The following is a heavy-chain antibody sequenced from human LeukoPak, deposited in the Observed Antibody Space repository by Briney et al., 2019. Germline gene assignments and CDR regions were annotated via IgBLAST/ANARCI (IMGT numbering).Heavy chain of an antibody. CDR3: ARVRGIQLWFPFDY. J-gene: IGHJ4*02. Sequence: ASVKVSCKASGYTFTGYYMHWVRQAPGQGLEWMGWINPNSGGTNYAQKFQGRVTMTRDTSISTAYMELSRLGSDDTAVYYCARVRGIQLWFPFDYWGQGTLVTVSS. CDR2: INPNSGGT. CDR1: GYTFTGYY. V-gene: IGHV1-2*02. D-gene: IGHD5-18*01.